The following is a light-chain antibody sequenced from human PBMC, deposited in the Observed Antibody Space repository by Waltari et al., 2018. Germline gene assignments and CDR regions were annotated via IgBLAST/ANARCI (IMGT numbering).Light chain of an antibody. Sequence: QSALAQPASVSGIPGQSISISCTGTSSDIGGYNYVSWYQQHSGKAPEFILYDVTYRPSGIFNPFSGSKSGNTASLTIYGLQAEDEAYYYCSSYTSNISWVFGGGTKLTVL. CDR2: DVT. CDR1: SSDIGGYNY. J-gene: IGLJ3*02. V-gene: IGLV2-14*03. CDR3: SSYTSNISWV.